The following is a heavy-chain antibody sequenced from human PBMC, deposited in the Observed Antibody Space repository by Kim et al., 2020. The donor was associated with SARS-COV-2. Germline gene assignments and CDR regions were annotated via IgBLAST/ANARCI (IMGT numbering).Heavy chain of an antibody. CDR3: AKDPRFVLLWFGES. V-gene: IGHV3-23*01. D-gene: IGHD3-10*01. CDR2: ISGSGGST. Sequence: GGSLRLSCAASGFTFSSYAMSWVRQAPGKGLEWVSAISGSGGSTYYADSVKGRFTISRDNSKNTLYLQMNSLRAEDTAVYYCAKDPRFVLLWFGESWGQGTLVTVSS. J-gene: IGHJ1*01. CDR1: GFTFSSYA.